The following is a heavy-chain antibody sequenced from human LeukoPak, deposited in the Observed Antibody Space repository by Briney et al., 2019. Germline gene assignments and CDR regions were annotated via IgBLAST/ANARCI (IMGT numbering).Heavy chain of an antibody. V-gene: IGHV3-30-3*01. Sequence: GGSLRLSCAAFGFTFSSYAMHWVRQAPGKGLEWVAVISYDGSNKYYADSVKGRFTISRDNSKNTLYLQMNSLRAEDTAVYYCARASYCSGGSCLYYHYYYGMDVWGQGTTVTVSS. D-gene: IGHD2-15*01. CDR2: ISYDGSNK. J-gene: IGHJ6*02. CDR1: GFTFSSYA. CDR3: ARASYCSGGSCLYYHYYYGMDV.